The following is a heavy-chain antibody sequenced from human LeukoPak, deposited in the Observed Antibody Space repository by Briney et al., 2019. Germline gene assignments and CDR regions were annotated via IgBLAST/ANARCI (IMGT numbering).Heavy chain of an antibody. V-gene: IGHV3-30*04. Sequence: GRSLRLSCAASGFTFSSYAMHWVRQAPGKGLEWVVVISYDGSNKYYADSVKGRFTISRDNSKNTLYLQMNSLRAEDTAVYYCARDSPIARGWYYFDYGGQGTLVTVSS. CDR1: GFTFSSYA. CDR3: ARDSPIARGWYYFDY. J-gene: IGHJ4*02. CDR2: ISYDGSNK. D-gene: IGHD6-19*01.